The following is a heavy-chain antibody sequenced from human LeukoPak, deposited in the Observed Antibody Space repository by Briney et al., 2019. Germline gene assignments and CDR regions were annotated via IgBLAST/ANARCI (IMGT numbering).Heavy chain of an antibody. CDR1: GGSFSGYY. D-gene: IGHD3-10*01. J-gene: IGHJ6*02. CDR3: ARDFGVWFGELGYYYYGMDV. CDR2: IYYSGST. Sequence: SETLSLTCAVYGGSFSGYYWSWIRQPPGKGLEWIGYIYYSGSTNYNPSLKSRVTISVDTSKNQFSLKLSSVTAADTAVYYCARDFGVWFGELGYYYYGMDVWGQGTTVTVSS. V-gene: IGHV4-59*01.